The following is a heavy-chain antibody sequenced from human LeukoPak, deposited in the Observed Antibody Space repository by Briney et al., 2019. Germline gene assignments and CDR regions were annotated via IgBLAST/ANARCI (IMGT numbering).Heavy chain of an antibody. Sequence: PSETLSLTCTVSGGSISRYYWSWIRQPPGKGLEWIGYMYHSGSAYYNPSLESRVTISVDRSNNQFSLRLNSVTAADTAVYYCARAHRCTGGTCFNWFDPWGQGTLVIVSS. CDR1: GGSISRYY. CDR3: ARAHRCTGGTCFNWFDP. V-gene: IGHV4-59*12. D-gene: IGHD2-15*01. CDR2: MYHSGSA. J-gene: IGHJ5*02.